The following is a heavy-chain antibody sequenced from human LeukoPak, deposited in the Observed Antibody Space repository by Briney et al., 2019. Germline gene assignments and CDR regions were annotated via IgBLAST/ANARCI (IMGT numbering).Heavy chain of an antibody. V-gene: IGHV4-34*01. CDR3: ARHDSGYDYHFDY. J-gene: IGHJ4*02. Sequence: SETLSLTCAVYGGSFSGYYWTWVRQPPGKGLEWIGEINHSGSTNYNPSLKSRVTISVDTSENQFSLKLSSVTAADTAVYYCARHDSGYDYHFDYWGQGTLVTVSS. CDR2: INHSGST. CDR1: GGSFSGYY. D-gene: IGHD5-12*01.